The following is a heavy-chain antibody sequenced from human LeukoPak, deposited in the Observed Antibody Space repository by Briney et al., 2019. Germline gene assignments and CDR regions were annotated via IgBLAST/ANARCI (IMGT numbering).Heavy chain of an antibody. Sequence: NPGGSLRLSCAASGFTFSDYYMSWIRQAPGEGLEWLSYISGSSHYTNYADSVKGRFTISRDNAKNSLYLQMNSLRAEDTAVYYCARAYCSGGPCYLDYWGQGTLVTVSS. CDR3: ARAYCSGGPCYLDY. CDR2: ISGSSHYT. J-gene: IGHJ4*02. V-gene: IGHV3-11*05. CDR1: GFTFSDYY. D-gene: IGHD2-15*01.